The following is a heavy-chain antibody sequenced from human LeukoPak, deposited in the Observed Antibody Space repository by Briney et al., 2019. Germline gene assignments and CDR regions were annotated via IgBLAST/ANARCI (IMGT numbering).Heavy chain of an antibody. CDR3: ARVFLSAFDV. Sequence: GGSLRLSCAASGFTLSSHDVHWVRQATGRGLEWVSGIGIAGDTYYLASVKGRFTVSRENAKNSLYLRMSSLRAGDTAVYFCARVFLSAFDVWGHGTMVTVSS. J-gene: IGHJ3*01. CDR1: GFTLSSHD. CDR2: IGIAGDT. D-gene: IGHD2/OR15-2a*01. V-gene: IGHV3-13*04.